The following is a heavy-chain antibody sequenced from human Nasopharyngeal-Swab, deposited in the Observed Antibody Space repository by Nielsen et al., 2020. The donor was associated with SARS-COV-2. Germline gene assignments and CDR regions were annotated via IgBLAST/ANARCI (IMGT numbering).Heavy chain of an antibody. D-gene: IGHD4-17*01. Sequence: RQAPGKGLEWIGFIYYSGNTNYNPSLKSRVTISVDTSKNQFSLKLSSVTAADTAVYYCARGSGDYVFDYWGQGTLVTVSS. J-gene: IGHJ4*02. V-gene: IGHV4-59*01. CDR2: IYYSGNT. CDR3: ARGSGDYVFDY.